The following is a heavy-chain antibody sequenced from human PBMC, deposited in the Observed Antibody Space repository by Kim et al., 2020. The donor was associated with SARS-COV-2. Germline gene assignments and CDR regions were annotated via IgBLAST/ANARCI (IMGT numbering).Heavy chain of an antibody. D-gene: IGHD3-22*01. J-gene: IGHJ3*02. Sequence: VKGRFTTSRDNSKNTLYLQMTSLRAEDTAVYYCARGGLDDSSGYYSDAFDIWGQGTMVTVSS. CDR3: ARGGLDDSSGYYSDAFDI. V-gene: IGHV3-30*07.